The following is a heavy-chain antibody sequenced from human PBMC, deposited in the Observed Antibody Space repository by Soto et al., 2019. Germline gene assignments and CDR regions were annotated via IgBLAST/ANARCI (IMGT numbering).Heavy chain of an antibody. CDR3: ARSSSTGTVDY. D-gene: IGHD1-1*01. V-gene: IGHV3-7*03. CDR2: INQGGSET. Sequence: EVQLVESGGGLVQPGGSLRLSCAASGFTFGIYWMSWVRQAPGQGLEWVANINQGGSETYYVDSVEGRFAISRDNAQNSLYLQINNLRGEDTAMYYCARSSSTGTVDYWGQGTLVTVSS. CDR1: GFTFGIYW. J-gene: IGHJ4*02.